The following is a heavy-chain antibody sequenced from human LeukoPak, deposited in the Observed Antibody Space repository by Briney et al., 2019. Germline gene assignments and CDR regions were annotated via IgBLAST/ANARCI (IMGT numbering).Heavy chain of an antibody. V-gene: IGHV1-8*01. D-gene: IGHD2-2*01. CDR1: GYTFTSYD. CDR2: MNPNSGNT. J-gene: IGHJ4*02. CDR3: GRASGYCSSTSCPPDY. Sequence: ASVKVSCKASGYTFTSYDINWVRQATGQGLEWMGWMNPNSGNTGYAQKFQGRVTMTRNTSISTAYMELSSLRSEDTALYYCGRASGYCSSTSCPPDYWGQGTLVTVSS.